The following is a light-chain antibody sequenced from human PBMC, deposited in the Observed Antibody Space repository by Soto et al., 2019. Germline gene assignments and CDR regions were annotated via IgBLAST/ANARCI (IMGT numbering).Light chain of an antibody. J-gene: IGKJ4*01. Sequence: DIQMTQSPSSLSASVGDRVTITCRASQGIRNDLGWYQQKPGMAPKRLIYSATTLQGGVPSRFSGSASGTELTLTISSQQPEDFATYYCLQHFMYPLTFGGGTKVEIK. CDR3: LQHFMYPLT. V-gene: IGKV1-17*01. CDR2: SAT. CDR1: QGIRND.